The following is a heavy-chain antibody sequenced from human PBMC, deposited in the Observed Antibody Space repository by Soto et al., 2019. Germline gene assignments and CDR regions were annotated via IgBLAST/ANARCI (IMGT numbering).Heavy chain of an antibody. CDR1: GGSISSSSDY. CDR3: AGEDNAVTSYAFNWFDP. CDR2: IYYSGST. J-gene: IGHJ5*02. Sequence: PSETLSLTCTVSGGSISSSSDYWGWIRQPPGKGLEWIGSIYYSGSTYYNPSLKSRVTISVDTSKNQFSLKLSSVTAADTAVYYCAGEDNAVTSYAFNWFDPWGQGTLVTVS. V-gene: IGHV4-39*01. D-gene: IGHD3-3*01.